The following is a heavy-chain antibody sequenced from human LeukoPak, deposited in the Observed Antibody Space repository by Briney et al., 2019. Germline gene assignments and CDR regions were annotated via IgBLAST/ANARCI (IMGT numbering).Heavy chain of an antibody. V-gene: IGHV5-51*01. Sequence: GSLKISCKGSGYTLTPYWIAWVRQMPGKGLESMGVIYPGDSDTRYSPSFQGQVTISADKSISTVYLQWGSLKASDTAMYYCARQGKGAAALDVWGQGTSVIVSS. CDR3: ARQGKGAAALDV. CDR2: IYPGDSDT. D-gene: IGHD6-13*01. J-gene: IGHJ6*02. CDR1: GYTLTPYW.